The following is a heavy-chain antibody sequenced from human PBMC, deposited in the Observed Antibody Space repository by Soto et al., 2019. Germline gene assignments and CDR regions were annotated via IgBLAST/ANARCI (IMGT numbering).Heavy chain of an antibody. D-gene: IGHD3-9*01. CDR3: ARDFYDILTRNWFDP. CDR2: ISAYNGNT. CDR1: GYTFTSYG. J-gene: IGHJ5*02. V-gene: IGHV1-18*01. Sequence: GASVKVSCKASGYTFTSYGISWVRQAPGQGLEWMGWISAYNGNTNYAQKLQGRVTMTTDTSTSTAYMELRSLRSDDTAVYYCARDFYDILTRNWFDPWGQGTLVTVSS.